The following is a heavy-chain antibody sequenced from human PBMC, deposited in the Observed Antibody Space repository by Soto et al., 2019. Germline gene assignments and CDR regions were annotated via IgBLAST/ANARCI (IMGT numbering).Heavy chain of an antibody. D-gene: IGHD6-13*01. CDR3: ASGAAGATWSFGY. CDR2: IGSKGETYAT. CDR1: GFTFGASA. J-gene: IGHJ4*02. Sequence: GGSLRLSCAASGFTFGASALQWVRQAYGKGLEWLGRIGSKGETYATAYAASVKGRFTISRDDSKNTLYLQMNSLRAEDTAVYYGASGAAGATWSFGYWGQGTLVTVSS. V-gene: IGHV3-73*01.